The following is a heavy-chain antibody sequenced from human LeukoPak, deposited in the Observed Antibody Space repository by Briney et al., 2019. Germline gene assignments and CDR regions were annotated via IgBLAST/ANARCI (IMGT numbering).Heavy chain of an antibody. CDR1: GYTFTGYY. J-gene: IGHJ6*03. CDR3: ARDRTKIPGISMVRGVTKFYYYYMDI. CDR2: INPNSGGT. D-gene: IGHD3-10*01. Sequence: ASVKVSCKASGYTFTGYYMHWVRQAPGQGLEWMGWINPNSGGTNYAQKFQGRVTMTRDTSISTAYMELSRLRSDDTAVYYYARDRTKIPGISMVRGVTKFYYYYMDIWGKGTTVTVSS. V-gene: IGHV1-2*02.